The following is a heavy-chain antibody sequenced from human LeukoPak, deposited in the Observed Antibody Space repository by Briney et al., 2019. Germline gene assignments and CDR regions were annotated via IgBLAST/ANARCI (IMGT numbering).Heavy chain of an antibody. CDR1: GFTFSSYA. Sequence: GGSLRLSCAASGFTFSSYAMHWVRQAPGKGLEWVAVISYDGSNKYYADSVKGRFTISRDNSKNTLYLQMNSLRAEDTAVYYCARGKIVVVINWFDPWGQGTLVTVSS. V-gene: IGHV3-30-3*01. J-gene: IGHJ5*02. D-gene: IGHD3-22*01. CDR2: ISYDGSNK. CDR3: ARGKIVVVINWFDP.